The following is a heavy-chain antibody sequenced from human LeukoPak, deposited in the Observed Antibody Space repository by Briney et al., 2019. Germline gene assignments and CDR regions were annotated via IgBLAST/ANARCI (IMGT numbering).Heavy chain of an antibody. CDR3: ARKRVYCSSTSCYGGDYYYMDV. J-gene: IGHJ6*03. V-gene: IGHV3-21*01. D-gene: IGHD2-2*01. Sequence: GGSLRLSCAASGFTFSSYSMNWVRQAPGKGLEWVSSISSSSSYIYYADSVKGRFTISRDNAKNSLYLQMNSLRAEDTAVYYCARKRVYCSSTSCYGGDYYYMDVWGKGTTVTVSS. CDR2: ISSSSSYI. CDR1: GFTFSSYS.